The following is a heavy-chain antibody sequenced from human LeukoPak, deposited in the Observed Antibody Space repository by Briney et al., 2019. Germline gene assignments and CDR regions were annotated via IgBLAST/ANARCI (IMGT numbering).Heavy chain of an antibody. Sequence: SETLSLTCTVSGGSISSSSYYWGWIRQPPGKGLEWLGSIYYSGSTYYNPSLKSRVTISVDTSKNQFSLKLSSVTAADTAVYYCARAYSSSWYLRGAFDIWGQGTMVTVSS. CDR1: GGSISSSSYY. D-gene: IGHD6-13*01. CDR2: IYYSGST. V-gene: IGHV4-39*07. CDR3: ARAYSSSWYLRGAFDI. J-gene: IGHJ3*02.